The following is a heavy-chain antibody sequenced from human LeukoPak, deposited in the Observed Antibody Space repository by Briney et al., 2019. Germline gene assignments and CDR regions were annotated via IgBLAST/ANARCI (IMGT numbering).Heavy chain of an antibody. D-gene: IGHD3-22*01. CDR1: GFTFSSYW. V-gene: IGHV3-74*01. CDR2: INSDGSST. Sequence: GGSLRLSCAASGFTFSSYWMHWVRQAPGKGLVWVSRINSDGSSTSYADSVKGRFTISRDNAKNTLYLQMNSLRAEDTAVYYCASLGYYYDSSDPFDYWGQGTLVTVSS. CDR3: ASLGYYYDSSDPFDY. J-gene: IGHJ4*02.